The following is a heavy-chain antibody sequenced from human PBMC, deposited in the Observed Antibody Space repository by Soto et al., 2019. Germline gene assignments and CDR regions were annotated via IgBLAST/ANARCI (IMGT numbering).Heavy chain of an antibody. CDR3: AKLSCTSSTCYFPGWFDP. CDR2: VYYSGSS. CDR1: GDSISGGASF. J-gene: IGHJ5*02. D-gene: IGHD2-2*01. Sequence: PSETLSLTCTVPGDSISGGASFRSWIRQPPGKGLEWIANVYYSGSSYYNPSLKSRLTISVDTTKNQFSLQLKSMTAADTAVYYCAKLSCTSSTCYFPGWFDPWGQGTLVTVSS. V-gene: IGHV4-31*03.